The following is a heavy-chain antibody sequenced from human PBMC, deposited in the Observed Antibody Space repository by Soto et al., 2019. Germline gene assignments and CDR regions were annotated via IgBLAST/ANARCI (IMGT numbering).Heavy chain of an antibody. V-gene: IGHV4-34*01. CDR3: ARAVPADSSSPSGMDV. J-gene: IGHJ6*02. CDR2: INHSGST. D-gene: IGHD6-13*01. Sequence: PSETLSLTCAVYGGSFSGYYWSWIRQPPGKGLEWIGEINHSGSTNYNPSLKSRVTISVDTSKNQFSLKLSSVTAADTAVYYCARAVPADSSSPSGMDVWGQGTTVTV. CDR1: GGSFSGYY.